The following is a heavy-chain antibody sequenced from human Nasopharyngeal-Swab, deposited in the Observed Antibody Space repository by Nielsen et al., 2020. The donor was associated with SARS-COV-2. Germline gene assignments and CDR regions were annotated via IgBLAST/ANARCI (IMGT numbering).Heavy chain of an antibody. D-gene: IGHD6-19*01. Sequence: ASVTVSCKVSGHTLTELSMHWVRQAPGKGLEWMGGFDSEDGETIYAQKFQGRVTRTEDTSTDTAYMELSSLRYEDTAVYYCATGAAVAGTPISYYYYYGMDVWGQGTTVTVSS. J-gene: IGHJ6*02. CDR1: GHTLTELS. CDR3: ATGAAVAGTPISYYYYYGMDV. V-gene: IGHV1-24*01. CDR2: FDSEDGET.